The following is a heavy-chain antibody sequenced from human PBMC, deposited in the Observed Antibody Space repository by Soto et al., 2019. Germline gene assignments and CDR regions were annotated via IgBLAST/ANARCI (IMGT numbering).Heavy chain of an antibody. CDR2: ISYDGSNK. D-gene: IGHD3-3*01. CDR3: AKDIGDFGHLFDP. CDR1: GFTFSTYG. J-gene: IGHJ5*02. Sequence: QVQLVESGGGVVQPGRSLRLSCAASGFTFSTYGMQWVRQAPGKGLEWVAVISYDGSNKDYADSVKGRFTISRDNSKNTLYLQMNSLRAEDTAVYYCAKDIGDFGHLFDPWGQGTLVTVSS. V-gene: IGHV3-30*18.